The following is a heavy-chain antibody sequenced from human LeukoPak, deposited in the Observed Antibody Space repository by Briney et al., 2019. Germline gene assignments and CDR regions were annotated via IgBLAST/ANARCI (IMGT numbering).Heavy chain of an antibody. Sequence: GGSLRLSCAASGFTFSSYSMNWVRQAPGKGLEWVSSISSSSSYIYYADSVKGRFTISRDNAKNSLYLQMNSLRAEDTAVYYCARDGRVCSSTSCSFSRNFDYWGQGTLVTVSS. V-gene: IGHV3-21*01. CDR3: ARDGRVCSSTSCSFSRNFDY. J-gene: IGHJ4*02. D-gene: IGHD2-2*01. CDR1: GFTFSSYS. CDR2: ISSSSSYI.